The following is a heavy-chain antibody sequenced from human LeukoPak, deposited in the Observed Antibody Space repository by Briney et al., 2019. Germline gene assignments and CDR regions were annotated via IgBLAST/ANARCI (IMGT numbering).Heavy chain of an antibody. D-gene: IGHD4-11*01. CDR1: GGSISSYY. V-gene: IGHV4-59*01. Sequence: ASETLSLTCTVSGGSISSYYWSWIRQPPGKGLEWIGYIYYSGSTYYNPSLKSRVTISVDTSKNQFSLKLSSVTAADMAVYYCARISYSNYGGHFDYWGQGTLVTVSS. CDR2: IYYSGST. J-gene: IGHJ4*02. CDR3: ARISYSNYGGHFDY.